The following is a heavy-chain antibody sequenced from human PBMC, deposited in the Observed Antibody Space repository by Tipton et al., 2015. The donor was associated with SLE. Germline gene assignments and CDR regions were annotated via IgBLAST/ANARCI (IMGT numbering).Heavy chain of an antibody. J-gene: IGHJ4*02. D-gene: IGHD6-13*01. Sequence: SLRLSCAASGFTFSNAWMSWVRQAPGKGLEWVGRIKSKTDGGTTDYAAPVKGRFTISRDDSKNTLYLQMNSLKTGDTAVYYCTTRAAAGTGDYWGQGTLVTVSS. CDR3: TTRAAAGTGDY. CDR1: GFTFSNAW. CDR2: IKSKTDGGTT. V-gene: IGHV3-15*01.